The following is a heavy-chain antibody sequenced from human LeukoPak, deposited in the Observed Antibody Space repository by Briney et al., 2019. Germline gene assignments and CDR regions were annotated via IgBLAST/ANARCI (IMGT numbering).Heavy chain of an antibody. CDR2: ISRDSGGK. Sequence: GGSLTLSCAASGFTFNDFGVNWGRQAPGKGLDLVSYISRDSGGKRYADSLKRRFTLSTDKDKNSLYLQMNRLRAEATAVYYCARDPHDYDFWRGPRAFHIRGQGTMVTVSS. V-gene: IGHV3-48*01. CDR3: ARDPHDYDFWRGPRAFHI. CDR1: GFTFNDFG. D-gene: IGHD3-3*01. J-gene: IGHJ3*02.